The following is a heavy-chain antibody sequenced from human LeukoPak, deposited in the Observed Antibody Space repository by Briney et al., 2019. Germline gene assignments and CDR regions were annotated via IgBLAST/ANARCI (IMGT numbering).Heavy chain of an antibody. CDR1: GFIFSSYG. Sequence: GGSLRLSCAASGFIFSSYGMHWVRQAPGKGLEWVAFIRYDGNKKYYADSVKGRFTISRDNSKNTLYLQMNSLRAKDTAVYYSSPAIIGYWGQGTLVTVSS. CDR2: IRYDGNKK. V-gene: IGHV3-30*02. J-gene: IGHJ4*02. CDR3: SPAIIGY. D-gene: IGHD2-21*02.